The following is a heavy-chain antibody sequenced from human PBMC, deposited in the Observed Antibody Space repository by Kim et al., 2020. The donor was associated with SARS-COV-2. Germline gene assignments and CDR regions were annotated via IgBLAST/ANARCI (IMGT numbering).Heavy chain of an antibody. Sequence: GGSLRLSCAASGFTFSSYDMHWVRQATGKGLEWVSAIGTAGDTYYAGSVKGRFTISRENAKNSLYLQMNSLRAGDTAVYYCARDRGYYGSGSYPDPDKYYSYYSGMDVCGPGTTVTVPS. D-gene: IGHD3-10*01. CDR3: ARDRGYYGSGSYPDPDKYYSYYSGMDV. CDR2: IGTAGDT. CDR1: GFTFSSYD. V-gene: IGHV3-13*04. J-gene: IGHJ6*01.